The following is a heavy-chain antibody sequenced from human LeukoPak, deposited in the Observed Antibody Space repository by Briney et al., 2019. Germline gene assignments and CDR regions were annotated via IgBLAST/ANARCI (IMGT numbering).Heavy chain of an antibody. D-gene: IGHD3-3*01. CDR3: ARGTEDFWSGYQVFDY. CDR2: IYYSGST. J-gene: IGHJ4*02. V-gene: IGHV4-31*03. CDR1: GGSISSGGYY. Sequence: SQTLSLTCIVSGGSISSGGYYWSWIRQHPGKGLEWIGYIYYSGSTYYNPSLKSRVTISVDTSKNQFSLKLSSVTAADTAVYYCARGTEDFWSGYQVFDYWGQGTLVTVSS.